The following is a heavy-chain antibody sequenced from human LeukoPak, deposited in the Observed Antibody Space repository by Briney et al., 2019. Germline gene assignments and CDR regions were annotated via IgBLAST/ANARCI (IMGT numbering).Heavy chain of an antibody. CDR1: GFTFSSYS. CDR2: ISGSGGST. D-gene: IGHD6-6*01. Sequence: GGSLRLSCAASGFTFSSYSMNWVRQAPGKGLEWVSSISGSGGSTYYADSVKGRFTISRDNSKNTLYLQMNSLRAEDTAVYYCAKEGALYSSSSVEYWGQGTLVTVSS. V-gene: IGHV3-23*01. CDR3: AKEGALYSSSSVEY. J-gene: IGHJ4*02.